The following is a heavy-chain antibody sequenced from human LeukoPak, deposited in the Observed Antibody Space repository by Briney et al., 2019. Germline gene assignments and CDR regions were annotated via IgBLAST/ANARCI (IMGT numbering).Heavy chain of an antibody. Sequence: GESLRLSCAASGFTFTNYAMSWVRQAPGKGLEWVSTISGGGDRTYYADAVKGRFTISGDNSKNTLDLQINSLRAEDTAVYYCAKDYCSGGPCYLDHWGQGTLVTVSS. CDR1: GFTFTNYA. J-gene: IGHJ4*02. CDR2: ISGGGDRT. V-gene: IGHV3-23*01. D-gene: IGHD2-15*01. CDR3: AKDYCSGGPCYLDH.